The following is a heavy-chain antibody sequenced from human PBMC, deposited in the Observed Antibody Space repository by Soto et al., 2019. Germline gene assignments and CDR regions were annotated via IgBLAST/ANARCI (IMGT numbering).Heavy chain of an antibody. V-gene: IGHV3-33*01. D-gene: IGHD2-2*01. J-gene: IGHJ4*02. CDR2: IWYDGSNK. CDR3: ARSAAAGPAFDY. Sequence: QVQLVESGGGVVQPGRSLRLSCAASGFTFSSYGMHWVRQAPGKGLEWVAVIWYDGSNKYYADSVKGRFTISRDNSKNTLYLQMNSLRAEDTAVYYCARSAAAGPAFDYWGQGTLVTVSS. CDR1: GFTFSSYG.